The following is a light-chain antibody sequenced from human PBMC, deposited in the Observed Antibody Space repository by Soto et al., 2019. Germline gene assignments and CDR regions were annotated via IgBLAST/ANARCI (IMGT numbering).Light chain of an antibody. J-gene: IGLJ2*01. V-gene: IGLV2-23*01. CDR1: SSDVGSYNL. CDR3: CSYAGSSTDVV. Sequence: SALTQPASVSGSPGQSITISCTGTSSDVGSYNLVSWYQQHPGKAPKLMIYEGSKRPSGVSNRFSGSKSGNTASLTISGFHAEDEADYYCCSYAGSSTDVVFGGGTKRTVL. CDR2: EGS.